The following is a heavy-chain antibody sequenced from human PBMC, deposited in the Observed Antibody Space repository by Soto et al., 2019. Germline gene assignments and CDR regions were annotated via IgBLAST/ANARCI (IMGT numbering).Heavy chain of an antibody. V-gene: IGHV4-59*01. Sequence: QVQLQESGPGLVRPSETLSLTCNVSGGSFSPNYWSWIRQPPGKGLEWLGYVYYAGTTTYNPSLKXRXTXXXXTXXXXXSXXXXSXXXXXXAVXXXXRLGAFYQSLDPWGQGTLVTVSS. J-gene: IGHJ5*02. CDR1: GGSFSPNY. CDR2: VYYAGTT. D-gene: IGHD2-2*01. CDR3: XRLGAFYQSLDP.